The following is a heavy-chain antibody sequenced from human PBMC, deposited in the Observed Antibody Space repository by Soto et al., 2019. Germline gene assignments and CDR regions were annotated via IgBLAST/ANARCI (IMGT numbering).Heavy chain of an antibody. J-gene: IGHJ3*02. D-gene: IGHD3-10*01. Sequence: QVQLQESGPGLVKPSQTLSLTCTVSGVSISSGGYYWSWIRQHPGKGLEWIGYIYYSGSNYYNPSLQGRVTISVDTSKNQFSLKLSSVTAADTAVYYCARDPARGAFDIWGQGTMVTVSS. CDR2: IYYSGSN. V-gene: IGHV4-31*03. CDR1: GVSISSGGYY. CDR3: ARDPARGAFDI.